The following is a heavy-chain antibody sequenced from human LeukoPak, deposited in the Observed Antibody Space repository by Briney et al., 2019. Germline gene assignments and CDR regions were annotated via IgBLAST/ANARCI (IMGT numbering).Heavy chain of an antibody. CDR2: IRYDGRNK. Sequence: GGSLRLSCAASGFIFSSYGMHWVRQAPGKGLEWVAFIRYDGRNKYYADSVKGRFTISRDNSKNTLYLQMNSLRDEDTAVYYCAKDSLRERIVGSTTRGVNDYWGQGTLVTVSS. D-gene: IGHD1-26*01. CDR3: AKDSLRERIVGSTTRGVNDY. J-gene: IGHJ4*02. V-gene: IGHV3-30*02. CDR1: GFIFSSYG.